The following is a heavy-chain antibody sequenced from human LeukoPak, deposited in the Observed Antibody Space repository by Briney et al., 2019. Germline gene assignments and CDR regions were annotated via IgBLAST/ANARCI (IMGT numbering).Heavy chain of an antibody. D-gene: IGHD5-18*01. J-gene: IGHJ6*02. V-gene: IGHV1-69*13. Sequence: GASVKVSCKASGGTFSSYAISWVRQAPGQGLEWMGGIIPIFGTANYAQKFQGRVTITADESTSTAYMELSSLRSEDTAVYYCARDGTIVDTAMVTIYYGIDVWGQGTTVTVSS. CDR2: IIPIFGTA. CDR3: ARDGTIVDTAMVTIYYGIDV. CDR1: GGTFSSYA.